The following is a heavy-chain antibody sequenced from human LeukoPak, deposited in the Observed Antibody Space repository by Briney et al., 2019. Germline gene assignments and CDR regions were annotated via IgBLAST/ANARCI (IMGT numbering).Heavy chain of an antibody. CDR1: GFTFSSYW. CDR2: IKQDGSEK. V-gene: IGHV3-7*03. J-gene: IGHJ4*02. CDR3: AREEVLWFGELFYDY. Sequence: PGGSLRLSCAASGFTFSSYWMSWVRQAPGKGLEWVADIKQDGSEKYYVDSVKGRFTISRDNAKNSLYLQMNSLRAEDTAVYYCAREEVLWFGELFYDYWGQGILVTVSS. D-gene: IGHD3-10*01.